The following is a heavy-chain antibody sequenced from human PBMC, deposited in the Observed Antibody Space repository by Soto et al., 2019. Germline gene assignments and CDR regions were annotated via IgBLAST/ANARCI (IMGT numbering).Heavy chain of an antibody. CDR1: GFTFSSYA. V-gene: IGHV3-23*01. D-gene: IGHD6-25*01. J-gene: IGHJ4*02. CDR3: AKFFVETGGSSGWPWSFHF. CDR2: ISVTGGTT. Sequence: GGSLRLSCAASGFTFSSYAMSWVRQAPGKGLEWVSVISVTGGTTYYAVSVKGRFTISRDNSRNTLHLQMNSLRAEDTAIYYCAKFFVETGGSSGWPWSFHFWGQGTLVTVSS.